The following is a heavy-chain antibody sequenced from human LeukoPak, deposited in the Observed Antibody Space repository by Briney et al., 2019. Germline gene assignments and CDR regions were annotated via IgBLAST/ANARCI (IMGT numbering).Heavy chain of an antibody. Sequence: SQTLSLTCTVSGGPISSGDYYWSWIRQPPGKGLEWIGYVYYSGSTYCNPSLKSRVTISVDTSENQFSLKLSSVTAADTAVYYCARVVLTSYYIDYWGQGTLVTVSS. CDR1: GGPISSGDYY. CDR2: VYYSGST. CDR3: ARVVLTSYYIDY. J-gene: IGHJ4*02. D-gene: IGHD1-26*01. V-gene: IGHV4-30-4*08.